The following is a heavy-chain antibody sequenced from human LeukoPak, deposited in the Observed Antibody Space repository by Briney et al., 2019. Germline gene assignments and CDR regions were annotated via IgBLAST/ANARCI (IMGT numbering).Heavy chain of an antibody. D-gene: IGHD3-22*01. CDR3: ASSGAISMIRNNWFDP. CDR2: ISTRSGTYT. J-gene: IGHJ5*02. CDR1: GPTFSSYS. Sequence: KSGESLRLSCAASGPTFSSYSFHWVSQAPGKGLEWVSSISTRSGTYTYYADSVKGLFIISRDNAKNSLYLLMNSLRSDDTAVYYCASSGAISMIRNNWFDPWGQGALVAVSA. V-gene: IGHV3-21*01.